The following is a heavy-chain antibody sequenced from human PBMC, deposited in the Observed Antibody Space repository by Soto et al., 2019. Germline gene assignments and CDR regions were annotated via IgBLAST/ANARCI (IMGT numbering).Heavy chain of an antibody. D-gene: IGHD6-13*01. CDR3: ARLVRRIAAAGGNYAFDI. CDR2: IYSGGNT. V-gene: IGHV4-39*07. CDR1: GGSFSSSTYY. J-gene: IGHJ3*02. Sequence: SETLSLTCTVSGGSFSSSTYYWGWIRQPPGKGLEWIGGIYSGGNTYYNPSLKSRVTISVDTSKNQFSLKLTSVTAADTAVYYCARLVRRIAAAGGNYAFDIWGQGTMVTVSS.